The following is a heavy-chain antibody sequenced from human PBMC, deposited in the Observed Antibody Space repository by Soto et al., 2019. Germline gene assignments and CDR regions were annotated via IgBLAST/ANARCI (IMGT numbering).Heavy chain of an antibody. CDR3: ARGPFCGNDCYFDV. D-gene: IGHD2-21*02. CDR1: GGSISGSY. Sequence: NPSETLSLTCTVAGGSISGSYRSWVRQPAGKGLEWIGRIYSSGATKYNPSLRNRVTMSVDTSTDQYSLNLASMTAADTAVYFCARGPFCGNDCYFDVWGQGTQVTVSS. CDR2: IYSSGAT. J-gene: IGHJ4*02. V-gene: IGHV4-4*07.